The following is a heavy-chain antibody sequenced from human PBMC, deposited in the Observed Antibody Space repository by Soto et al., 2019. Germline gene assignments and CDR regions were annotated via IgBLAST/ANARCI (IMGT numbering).Heavy chain of an antibody. Sequence: DVQLVESGGGLIQPGESLRLSCAAFGLTISGKKYVAWVRQAPGKGLEWVSALYDVDGSFYADSVTGRFTTSSDSAKTTVYLQMNDLRPDDTAVYYCATWHEREHAFDVWGQGTTVTISS. J-gene: IGHJ3*01. CDR3: ATWHEREHAFDV. V-gene: IGHV3-53*01. CDR2: LYDVDGS. D-gene: IGHD1-1*01. CDR1: GLTISGKKY.